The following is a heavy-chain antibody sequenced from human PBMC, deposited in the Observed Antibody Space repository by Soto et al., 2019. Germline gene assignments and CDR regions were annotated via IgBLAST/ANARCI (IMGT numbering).Heavy chain of an antibody. D-gene: IGHD6-13*01. V-gene: IGHV3-7*05. CDR3: SRAATLAGYSSSWYLGYFDY. J-gene: IGHJ4*02. CDR1: GFTFSSYW. CDR2: IKQDGSEK. Sequence: GSLRLSCAASGFTFSSYWMSWVRQAPGKGLEWVANIKQDGSEKYYVDSVKGRFTISRDNAKNSLYLQMNSLRAEDTAVYYCSRAATLAGYSSSWYLGYFDYWGQGTLVTVSS.